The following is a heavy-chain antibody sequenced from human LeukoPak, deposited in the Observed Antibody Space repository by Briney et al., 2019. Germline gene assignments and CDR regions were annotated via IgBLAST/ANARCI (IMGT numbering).Heavy chain of an antibody. D-gene: IGHD6-13*01. CDR1: GFTFNSYG. V-gene: IGHV3-30*02. CDR2: IQYDGSNK. J-gene: IGHJ4*02. Sequence: GGSLRLSCAASGFTFNSYGMNWVRQAPGKGLEWVAFIQYDGSNKYYTDSVKGRFTISRDNSQNTLYLQMNSLRTEDTALYFCAKDRTMAADGTYFDYWGQGTLVTVSS. CDR3: AKDRTMAADGTYFDY.